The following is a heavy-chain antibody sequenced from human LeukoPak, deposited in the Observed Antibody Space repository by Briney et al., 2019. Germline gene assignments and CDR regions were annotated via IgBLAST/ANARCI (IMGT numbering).Heavy chain of an antibody. Sequence: GGSLRLSCAPSGFTFRTYAMSWVRQAPGKGLEWVSTISNSGGDTYYADSVKGRFTISRDNSKNTLHVQMNSLRAEDTAIYYCVKSRGSGSYSFDCWGQGTLVTVSS. CDR1: GFTFRTYA. CDR3: VKSRGSGSYSFDC. D-gene: IGHD3-10*01. V-gene: IGHV3-23*01. CDR2: ISNSGGDT. J-gene: IGHJ4*02.